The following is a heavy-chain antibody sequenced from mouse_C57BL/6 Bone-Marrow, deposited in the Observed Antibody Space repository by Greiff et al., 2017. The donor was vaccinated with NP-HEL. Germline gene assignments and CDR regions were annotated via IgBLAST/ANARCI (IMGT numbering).Heavy chain of an antibody. Sequence: VQGVESGAELARPGASVKLSCKASGYTFTSYGISWVKQRTGQGLEWIGEIYPRSGNTYYNEKFKGKATLTADKSSSTAYMELRILTSEDSAVYFCARRAYGSSSWFAYWGQGTLVTVSA. CDR1: GYTFTSYG. J-gene: IGHJ3*01. CDR2: IYPRSGNT. CDR3: ARRAYGSSSWFAY. V-gene: IGHV1-81*01. D-gene: IGHD1-1*01.